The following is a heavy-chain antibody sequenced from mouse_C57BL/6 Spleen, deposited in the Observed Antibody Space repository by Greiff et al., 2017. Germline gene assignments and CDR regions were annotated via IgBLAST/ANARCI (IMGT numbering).Heavy chain of an antibody. CDR1: GYTFTSYW. V-gene: IGHV1-69*01. CDR3: ARGLGRYYFDY. J-gene: IGHJ2*01. Sequence: QVQLQQPGAELVMPGASVKLSCKASGYTFTSYWMHWVKQRPGQGLEWIGEIDPSDSYTNYNQKFKGKFTLTVDKSSSTAYMQLSSLASEDSAVYYCARGLGRYYFDYWGQGTTVTVSS. CDR2: IDPSDSYT. D-gene: IGHD3-1*01.